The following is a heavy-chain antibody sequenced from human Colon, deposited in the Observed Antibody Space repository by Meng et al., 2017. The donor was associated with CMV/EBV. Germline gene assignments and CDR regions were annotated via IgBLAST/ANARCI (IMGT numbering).Heavy chain of an antibody. CDR3: AKYIVVVPAAIKLTYYYGMDV. J-gene: IGHJ6*02. D-gene: IGHD2-2*02. CDR1: GFTFSSYA. Sequence: GGSLRLSCAASGFTFSSYAMSWVRQAPGKGLEWVSAISGSGGSTYYADSVKGRFTISRDNSKNTLYLQMNSLRAEDTAVYYCAKYIVVVPAAIKLTYYYGMDVWGRGTTVTVSS. V-gene: IGHV3-23*01. CDR2: ISGSGGST.